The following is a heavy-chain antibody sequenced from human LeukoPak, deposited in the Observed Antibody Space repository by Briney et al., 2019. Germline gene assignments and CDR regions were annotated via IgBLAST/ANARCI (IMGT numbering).Heavy chain of an antibody. CDR3: ARHNYDFDFDY. D-gene: IGHD4-11*01. CDR1: GYTFTDSY. J-gene: IGHJ4*01. Sequence: ASVKVSCKASGYTFTDSYIHWVRQAPGQGLEWMGFIRPNSGGTSYAQKFQGRVTMTRDTSINTAYLALSGLTSDDTAVYFCARHNYDFDFDYWGQGTLVTVSS. V-gene: IGHV1-2*02. CDR2: IRPNSGGT.